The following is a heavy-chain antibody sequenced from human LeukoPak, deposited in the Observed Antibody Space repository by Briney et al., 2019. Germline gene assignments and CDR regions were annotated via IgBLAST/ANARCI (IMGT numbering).Heavy chain of an antibody. Sequence: PSETLSLTCSVSGGSISTYYWSWIRQAPGKGLEWIGYVYYSGSTEYDPSLKSRVTISVDTSKNQFSLKMKSVTAADTAVYYCARGSDFWSGYSFDNWGQGTLVTVSS. J-gene: IGHJ4*02. CDR3: ARGSDFWSGYSFDN. V-gene: IGHV4-59*01. CDR1: GGSISTYY. CDR2: VYYSGST. D-gene: IGHD3-3*01.